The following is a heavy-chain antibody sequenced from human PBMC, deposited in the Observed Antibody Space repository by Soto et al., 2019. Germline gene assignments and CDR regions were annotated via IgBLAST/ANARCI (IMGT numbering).Heavy chain of an antibody. CDR2: IKTDGGEE. D-gene: IGHD2-8*01. CDR3: ATYSDCTSGGCSANPDH. V-gene: IGHV3-7*01. CDR1: GFTFSGYW. J-gene: IGHJ4*02. Sequence: DVHLVESGGGLVQPGGSLRLSCVASGFTFSGYWMSWVRQAPGKGLEWVATIKTDGGEEYYLDSVRGRFTISRDNARDSLFLQMNGLRVEDTAIYYCATYSDCTSGGCSANPDHWGQGTLVTVST.